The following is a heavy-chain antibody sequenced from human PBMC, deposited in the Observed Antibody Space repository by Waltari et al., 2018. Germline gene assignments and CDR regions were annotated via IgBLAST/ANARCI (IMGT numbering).Heavy chain of an antibody. CDR2: IRSKANSYAT. D-gene: IGHD4-4*01. CDR1: GFPFSGSA. Sequence: EVQLVESGGGFVQPGGSLKLSCAASGFPFSGSAMPWVRQASGKGLEWVGRIRSKANSYATAYAASVKGRFTISRDDSKNTAYLQMNSLKTEDTAVYYCTREHDYSIDYWGQGTLVTVSS. CDR3: TREHDYSIDY. J-gene: IGHJ4*02. V-gene: IGHV3-73*01.